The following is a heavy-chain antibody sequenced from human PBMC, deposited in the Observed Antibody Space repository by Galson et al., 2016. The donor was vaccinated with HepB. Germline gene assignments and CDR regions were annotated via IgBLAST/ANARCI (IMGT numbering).Heavy chain of an antibody. CDR2: LSANSGAT. D-gene: IGHD6-25*01. Sequence: SVKVSCKASGDTFTGYYIHWVRQAPGQGLEWMAWLSANSGATNYAQKIQGWVTLTRDRSISTAYLELTSLTSDATAIYSCATSTGYRSGWGALDIWGQGTMVTVSS. J-gene: IGHJ3*02. CDR3: ATSTGYRSGWGALDI. V-gene: IGHV1-2*04. CDR1: GDTFTGYY.